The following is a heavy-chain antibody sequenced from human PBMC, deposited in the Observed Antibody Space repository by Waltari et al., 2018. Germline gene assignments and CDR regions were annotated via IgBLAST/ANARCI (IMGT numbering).Heavy chain of an antibody. CDR2: IIPIFGTA. V-gene: IGHV1-69*05. J-gene: IGHJ2*01. D-gene: IGHD2-15*01. CDR1: GGTFSSYA. Sequence: QVQLVQSGAEVKKPGSSVKVSCKASGGTFSSYAISWVRQAPGQGLEWMGGIIPIFGTANYGQKFQGRVTITTDESTSTAYMELSSLRSEDTAVYYCARDRRYCSGGSCYSWYFDLWGRGTLVTVSS. CDR3: ARDRRYCSGGSCYSWYFDL.